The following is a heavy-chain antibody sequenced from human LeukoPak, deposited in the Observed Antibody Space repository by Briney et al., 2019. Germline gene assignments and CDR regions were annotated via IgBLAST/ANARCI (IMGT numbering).Heavy chain of an antibody. CDR2: IYYSGST. J-gene: IGHJ6*02. Sequence: SETLSLTCTVSGGSISSYFWSWIRQPPGKGLEWIGYIYYSGSTNYNPSLKSRVTISVDTSKNQFSLKLSSVTAADTAVDYCARAMYSSSLYYYGMDVWGQGTTVTVSS. CDR3: ARAMYSSSLYYYGMDV. V-gene: IGHV4-59*01. D-gene: IGHD6-6*01. CDR1: GGSISSYF.